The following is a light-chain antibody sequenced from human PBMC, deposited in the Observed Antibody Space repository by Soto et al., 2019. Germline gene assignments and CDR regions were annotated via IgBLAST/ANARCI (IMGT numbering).Light chain of an antibody. CDR2: DTS. J-gene: IGKJ5*01. Sequence: EIVLTQSPATLSLSPGERATLSCRASQSIAGYLAWYQKKPGQAPRLLIYDTSNRATGIPARLSGSGSGTEFTLTISSLRSEDCAVYYWQRYDNWPKTSGEGTRLEIK. CDR3: QRYDNWPKT. CDR1: QSIAGY. V-gene: IGKV3-15*01.